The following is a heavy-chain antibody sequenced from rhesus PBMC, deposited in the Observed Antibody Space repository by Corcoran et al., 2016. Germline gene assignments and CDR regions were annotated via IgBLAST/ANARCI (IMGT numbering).Heavy chain of an antibody. CDR2: IYGSSGST. D-gene: IGHD1-1-1*01. Sequence: QVQLQESGPGVVKPSETLSLTCAVSGGSISSGYDWSWIRQPPGKGLEGIGYIYGSSGSTNPNPSLKNRVTISKDASKNQFSLKLSSVTAADTAVYYCAYRFFDYWGQGVLVTVSS. J-gene: IGHJ4*01. V-gene: IGHV4-76*01. CDR1: GGSISSGYD. CDR3: AYRFFDY.